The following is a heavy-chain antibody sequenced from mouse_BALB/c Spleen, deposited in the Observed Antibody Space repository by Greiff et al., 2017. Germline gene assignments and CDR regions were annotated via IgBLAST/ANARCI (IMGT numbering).Heavy chain of an antibody. J-gene: IGHJ4*01. CDR3: ARDYMYDEVYYAMDY. Sequence: VQGVESGPGLVAPSQSLSITCTVSGFSLTSYGVHWVRQPPGKGLEWLGVIWAGGSTNYNSALMSTLSISKDNSKSQVFLKMNSLQTDDTTMYYCARDYMYDEVYYAMDYWGQGTSVTVSS. D-gene: IGHD2-14*01. CDR1: GFSLTSYG. V-gene: IGHV2-9*02. CDR2: IWAGGST.